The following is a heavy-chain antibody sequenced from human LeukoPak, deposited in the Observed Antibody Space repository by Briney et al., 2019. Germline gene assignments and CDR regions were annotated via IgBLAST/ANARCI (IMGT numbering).Heavy chain of an antibody. CDR1: GFTFSSYW. D-gene: IGHD1-26*01. V-gene: IGHV3-7*03. CDR3: ARDYKGSYEVDYFDY. CDR2: IKQDGSEK. J-gene: IGHJ4*02. Sequence: PGGSLRLSCAASGFTFSSYWMSWVRQAPGKGLEWVANIKQDGSEKYYVDSVKGRFTISRDNAKNSLYLQMNSLRAEDTAVYYCARDYKGSYEVDYFDYWGQGTLVTVSS.